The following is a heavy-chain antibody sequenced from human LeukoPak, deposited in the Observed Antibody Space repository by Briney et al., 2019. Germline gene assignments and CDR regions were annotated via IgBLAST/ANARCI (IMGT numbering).Heavy chain of an antibody. V-gene: IGHV1-69*06. D-gene: IGHD3-9*01. CDR1: GGTFSSYA. Sequence: ASVKVSRKASGGTFSSYAISWVRQAPGQGLEWMGGIIPIFGTANYAQKFQGRVTITADKSTSTAYMELSSLRSEDTAVYYCARDIDYDILTGYSFDYWGQGTLVTVSS. CDR3: ARDIDYDILTGYSFDY. CDR2: IIPIFGTA. J-gene: IGHJ4*02.